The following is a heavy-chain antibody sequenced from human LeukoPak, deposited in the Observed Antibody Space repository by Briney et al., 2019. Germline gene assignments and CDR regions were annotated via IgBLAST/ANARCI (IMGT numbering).Heavy chain of an antibody. CDR2: IYGGGST. CDR3: ARDRHRPDI. CDR1: GFTVSTNY. V-gene: IGHV3-53*01. Sequence: GGSLRLSCAASGFTVSTNYMNWVRQAPGKGLEWVSVIYGGGSTYYADSVKGRFTISRDNSKNTLYLQMNSLRAENTAMYYCARDRHRPDIWGQGTMVTVSS. J-gene: IGHJ3*02. D-gene: IGHD2-21*01.